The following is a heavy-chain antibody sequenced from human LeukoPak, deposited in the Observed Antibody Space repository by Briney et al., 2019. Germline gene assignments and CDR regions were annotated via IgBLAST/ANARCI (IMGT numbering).Heavy chain of an antibody. CDR3: ARDFIR. V-gene: IGHV3-23*01. Sequence: GGSLRLSCAASGFTFSTCAMSWVRQAPGKGLEWVSGISGTTSGTYYADSVKGRFTISRDNSKNTLFLQVNSLRAEDTAVYYCARDFIRGGQGTLVTVSS. J-gene: IGHJ4*02. CDR2: ISGTTSGT. D-gene: IGHD3-16*01. CDR1: GFTFSTCA.